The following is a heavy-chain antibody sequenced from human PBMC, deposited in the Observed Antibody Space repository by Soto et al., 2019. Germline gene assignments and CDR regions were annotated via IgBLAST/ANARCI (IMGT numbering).Heavy chain of an antibody. J-gene: IGHJ6*02. D-gene: IGHD3-10*01. CDR2: IYYSGST. CDR3: ARESMVRGVIITDYYYYGMDV. V-gene: IGHV4-31*03. Sequence: PSETLSLTCTVSGGSISSGGYYWSWIRQHPGKGLEWIGYIYYSGSTYYNPSLKSRVTISVDTSKNQFSLKLSSVTAADTAVYYCARESMVRGVIITDYYYYGMDVWGQGTTVTVSS. CDR1: GGSISSGGYY.